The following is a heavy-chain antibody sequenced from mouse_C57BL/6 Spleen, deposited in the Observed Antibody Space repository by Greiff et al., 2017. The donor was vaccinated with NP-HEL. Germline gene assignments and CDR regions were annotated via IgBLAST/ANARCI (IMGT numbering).Heavy chain of an antibody. D-gene: IGHD1-1*01. J-gene: IGHJ4*01. CDR3: AKDYYGSSRYYYAMDY. V-gene: IGHV5-17*01. Sequence: EVMLVESGGGLVKPGGSLKLSCAASGFTFSDYGMHWVRQAPEKGLEWVAYISSGSSTIYYADTVKGRFTISRDNAKNTLFLQMTSLRSEDTAMYYCAKDYYGSSRYYYAMDYWGQGTSVTVSS. CDR2: ISSGSSTI. CDR1: GFTFSDYG.